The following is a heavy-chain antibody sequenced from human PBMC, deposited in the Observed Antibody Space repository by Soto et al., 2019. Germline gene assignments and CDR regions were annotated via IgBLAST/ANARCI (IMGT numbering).Heavy chain of an antibody. Sequence: PSETLSLTCTVSGGSISSSSYCWGWIRQPPGKGLEWIGSIYYSGSTYYNPSLKSRVTISVDTSKNQFSLKLSSVTAADTAVYYCARSRLDAFDIWGQGTMVTVSS. J-gene: IGHJ3*02. CDR3: ARSRLDAFDI. D-gene: IGHD2-21*02. CDR2: IYYSGST. V-gene: IGHV4-39*01. CDR1: GGSISSSSYC.